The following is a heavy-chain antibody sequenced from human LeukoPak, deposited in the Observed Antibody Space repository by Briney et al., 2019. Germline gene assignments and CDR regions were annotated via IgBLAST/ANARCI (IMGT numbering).Heavy chain of an antibody. CDR3: ARVRQLLIKTYYYYYMDV. Sequence: GASVKVSCKASGYTFTSYGISWVRQAPGQGLEWMGWISAYNGNTNYAQKLQGRVTMTTDTSTSTAYMELRSLRSDDTAVYYCARVRQLLIKTYYYYYMDVWGKGTTITVSS. D-gene: IGHD2-2*01. CDR2: ISAYNGNT. J-gene: IGHJ6*03. V-gene: IGHV1-18*01. CDR1: GYTFTSYG.